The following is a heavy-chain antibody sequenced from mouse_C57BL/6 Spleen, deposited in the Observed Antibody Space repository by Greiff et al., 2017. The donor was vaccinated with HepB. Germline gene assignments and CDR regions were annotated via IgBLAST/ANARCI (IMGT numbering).Heavy chain of an antibody. CDR3: ARHSVDDYHWYFDV. CDR1: GFTFSSYG. D-gene: IGHD2-4*01. CDR2: ISSGGSYT. Sequence: VQLKESGGDLVKPGGSLKLSCAASGFTFSSYGMSWVRQTPDKRLEWVATISSGGSYTYYPDSVKGRFTISRDNAKNTLYLQMSSLKSEDTAMYYCARHSVDDYHWYFDVWGTGTTVTVSS. V-gene: IGHV5-6*01. J-gene: IGHJ1*03.